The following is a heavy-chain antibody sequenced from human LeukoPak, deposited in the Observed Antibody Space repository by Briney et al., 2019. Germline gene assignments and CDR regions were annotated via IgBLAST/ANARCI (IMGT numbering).Heavy chain of an antibody. D-gene: IGHD6-19*01. CDR2: INHSGST. Sequence: SETLSLTCAVYGGSFSGYYWSWIRQPPGKGLEWIGEINHSGSTNYNSSLKSRVTISVDTSKNQFSLKLSSVTAADTAVYYCARGPTGYSSGWYHYYYGMDVWGQGTTVTVSS. J-gene: IGHJ6*02. CDR3: ARGPTGYSSGWYHYYYGMDV. V-gene: IGHV4-34*01. CDR1: GGSFSGYY.